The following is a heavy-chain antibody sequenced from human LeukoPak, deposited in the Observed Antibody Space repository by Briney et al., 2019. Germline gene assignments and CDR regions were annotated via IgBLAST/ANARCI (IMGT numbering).Heavy chain of an antibody. CDR2: ITSSGGST. Sequence: GGSLRLSCAASGFTFSSYAMSWVRQAPGKGLEWVSTITSSGGSTYYADSVKGRFTISRDNSKNTLYLQMNSLRAEDTAVYYCAKSTFCGGDCYSRRSDYWGQGTLVTVSS. V-gene: IGHV3-23*01. CDR3: AKSTFCGGDCYSRRSDY. D-gene: IGHD2-21*02. CDR1: GFTFSSYA. J-gene: IGHJ4*02.